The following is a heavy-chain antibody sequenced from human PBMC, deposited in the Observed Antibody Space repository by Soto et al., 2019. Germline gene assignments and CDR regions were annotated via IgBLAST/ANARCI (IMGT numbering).Heavy chain of an antibody. Sequence: EVQLVESGGGLVQPGGSLRLSCAASGFTFSSYSMHWVRQAPGKGLEWLSYITSSSSSIYHADSVKARFTISRDNAKNSLYLQMNSLRAEDTAVYYCARDLYYGFFDYWGQGTLVTVSS. V-gene: IGHV3-48*01. CDR1: GFTFSSYS. D-gene: IGHD2-8*01. CDR2: ITSSSSSI. CDR3: ARDLYYGFFDY. J-gene: IGHJ4*02.